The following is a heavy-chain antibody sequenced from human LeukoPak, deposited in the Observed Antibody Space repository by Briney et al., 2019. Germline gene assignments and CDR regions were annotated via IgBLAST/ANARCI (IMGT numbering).Heavy chain of an antibody. CDR2: ISPILGVK. CDR1: GGTFSRYA. CDR3: ARDVLEQQLILLDP. V-gene: IGHV1-69*04. J-gene: IGHJ5*02. D-gene: IGHD6-13*01. Sequence: SVKVSCKASGGTFSRYAVSRVRQAPGQGLEWMGRISPILGVKNYSQRFQARLTLSADISTGTAYMDLSSLRSEDTAVYYCARDVLEQQLILLDPWGQGTLVTVSS.